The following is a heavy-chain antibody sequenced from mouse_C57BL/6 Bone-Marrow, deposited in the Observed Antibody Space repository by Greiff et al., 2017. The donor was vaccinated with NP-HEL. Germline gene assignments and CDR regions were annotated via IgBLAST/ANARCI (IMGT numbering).Heavy chain of an antibody. CDR3: ARGNYYGSPYYCDY. Sequence: EVQLQQSGPELVKPGASVKISCKASGYSFTGYYMNWVKQSPEKSLEWIGEINPSTGGTTYNQKFKAKPTLTVDKSSSTAYMQLKSLTSEDSAVYYCARGNYYGSPYYCDYWGQGTTLTVSS. J-gene: IGHJ2*01. CDR1: GYSFTGYY. CDR2: INPSTGGT. V-gene: IGHV1-42*01. D-gene: IGHD1-1*01.